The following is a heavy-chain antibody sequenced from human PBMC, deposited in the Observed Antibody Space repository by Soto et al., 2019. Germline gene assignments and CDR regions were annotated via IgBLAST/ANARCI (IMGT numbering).Heavy chain of an antibody. V-gene: IGHV4-34*01. CDR3: ARDYDILTGYYRAYYYGMDV. Sequence: SETLSLTCAVYGGSFSGYYWSWIRQPPGKGLEWIGEINHSGSTNYNPSLKSRVTISVDTSKNQFSLKLSSVTAADTAVYYCARDYDILTGYYRAYYYGMDVWGKGPRSPSPQ. CDR2: INHSGST. J-gene: IGHJ6*01. CDR1: GGSFSGYY. D-gene: IGHD3-9*01.